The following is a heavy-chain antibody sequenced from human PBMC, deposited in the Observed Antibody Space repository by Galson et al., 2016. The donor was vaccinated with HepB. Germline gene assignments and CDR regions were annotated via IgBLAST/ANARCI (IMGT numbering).Heavy chain of an antibody. J-gene: IGHJ4*02. Sequence: SETLSLTCTVSGDSISSDYWSWIRRPPGKGLEWIGYIYYSGSTNYNPSLKSRVTISVDTFKNQFSLKLNSVTAADTAVYYCARGDYDTRGYTMTFDYWGQGTLVTVFS. D-gene: IGHD3-22*01. V-gene: IGHV4-59*01. CDR1: GDSISSDY. CDR3: ARGDYDTRGYTMTFDY. CDR2: IYYSGST.